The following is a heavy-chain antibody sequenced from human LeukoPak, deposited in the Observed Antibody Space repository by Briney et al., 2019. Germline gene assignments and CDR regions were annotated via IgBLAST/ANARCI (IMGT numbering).Heavy chain of an antibody. CDR2: IIPIFGTA. Sequence: WVKVSCKASGGTFSSYAISWVRQAPGQGLEWMGGIIPIFGTANYAQKFQGRGTITADESTSTAYMELRSLRSEDTAVYYCAREAAAGRRTFDYCGHGALVTVSS. CDR3: AREAAAGRRTFDY. D-gene: IGHD6-13*01. J-gene: IGHJ4*03. CDR1: GGTFSSYA. V-gene: IGHV1-69*01.